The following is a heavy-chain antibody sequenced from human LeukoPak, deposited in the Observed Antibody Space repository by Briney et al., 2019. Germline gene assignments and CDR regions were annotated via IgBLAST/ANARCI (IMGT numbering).Heavy chain of an antibody. J-gene: IGHJ4*02. CDR3: ARGGAARPDY. CDR2: ISSTSSAK. Sequence: GGSLRLSCAASGFTLINYGMNWVRQAPGTGLEWVSYISSTSSAKNYADSVKGRFTISRDNAKKLLYLQMNSLRVEDTAVYYCARGGAARPDYWGQGTLVTVSS. D-gene: IGHD6-6*01. CDR1: GFTLINYG. V-gene: IGHV3-48*01.